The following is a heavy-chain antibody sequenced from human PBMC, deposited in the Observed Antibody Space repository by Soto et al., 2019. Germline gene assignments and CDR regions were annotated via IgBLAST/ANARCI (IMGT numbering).Heavy chain of an antibody. Sequence: QVQLVQSGPELKNPGASVKVACKASGFTFTSYGFSWVRQAPGQGLEWMGWVNAFNGKRNYAHNHQGRVTMTTDTSTSTAYMELRRLRSDDPALYYCARDDDFWGGSLLHWGQGTLITVSS. D-gene: IGHD3-3*01. CDR2: VNAFNGKR. V-gene: IGHV1-18*01. CDR3: ARDDDFWGGSLLH. CDR1: GFTFTSYG. J-gene: IGHJ4*02.